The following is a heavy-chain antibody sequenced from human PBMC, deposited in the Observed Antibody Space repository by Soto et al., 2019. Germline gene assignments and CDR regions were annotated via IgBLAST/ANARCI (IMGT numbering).Heavy chain of an antibody. CDR2: IIPIFGTA. D-gene: IGHD3-9*01. V-gene: IGHV1-69*13. CDR1: GGTFSSYA. Sequence: VKVSCKASGGTFSSYAISWVRQAPGQGLEWMGGIIPIFGTANYAQKFQGRVTITADESTSTAYMELSSLRSEDTAVYYCARGRQDSHYDILTGHHYYYGMDVWGQGTTVTVSS. CDR3: ARGRQDSHYDILTGHHYYYGMDV. J-gene: IGHJ6*02.